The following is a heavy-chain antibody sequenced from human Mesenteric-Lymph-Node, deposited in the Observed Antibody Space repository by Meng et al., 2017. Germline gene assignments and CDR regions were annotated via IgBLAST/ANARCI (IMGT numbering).Heavy chain of an antibody. D-gene: IGHD6-19*01. J-gene: IGHJ4*02. CDR3: ARGRAYSNGWFPDY. CDR2: VSGSGDGS. Sequence: GESLKISCVGSGITFSDHLMDWVRQAPGKGLEWVTAVSGSGDGSYYADSVKGRFTVSRDYSKNTLFLQLNSLRAEDTALYYCARGRAYSNGWFPDYWGQGTVVTVSS. CDR1: GITFSDHL. V-gene: IGHV3-23*01.